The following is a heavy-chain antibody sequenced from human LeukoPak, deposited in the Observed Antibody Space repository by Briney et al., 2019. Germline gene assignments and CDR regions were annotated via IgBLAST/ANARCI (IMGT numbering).Heavy chain of an antibody. Sequence: PGKSLRLSCVASGFTFSSYAMHWVRQAPGKGLEWVSAISGSGGNTDCADSVKGRFTISRDNSKNTLYLQMISLRAEDTAVYYCARRRDSSDGKDFDYWGQGTLVTVSS. CDR2: ISGSGGNT. CDR3: ARRRDSSDGKDFDY. D-gene: IGHD3-22*01. CDR1: GFTFSSYA. V-gene: IGHV3-23*01. J-gene: IGHJ4*02.